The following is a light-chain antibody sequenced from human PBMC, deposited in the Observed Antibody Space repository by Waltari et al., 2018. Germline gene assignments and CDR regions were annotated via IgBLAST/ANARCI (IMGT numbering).Light chain of an antibody. CDR2: YNT. CDR1: STGMRP. J-gene: IGLJ1*01. V-gene: IGLV3-21*04. CDR3: QVWDRSRDHV. Sequence: SYVLTQPPSVSVAPGATATITCSGDSTGMRPVPWYQQRAGQAPRLVISYNTVRPSGIPERFSGSTSGTTSTLTISRVEAGDEADYYCQVWDRSRDHVFGAGTKVTVL.